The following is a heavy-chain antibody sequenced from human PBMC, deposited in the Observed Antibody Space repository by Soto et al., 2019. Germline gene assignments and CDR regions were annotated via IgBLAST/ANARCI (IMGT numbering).Heavy chain of an antibody. CDR2: IYWYDDK. CDR1: GFSLSTSEVG. D-gene: IGHD3-9*01. J-gene: IGHJ4*02. Sequence: SGPTLVNPTQTLTLTCTFSGFSLSTSEVGVGWIRQPPGKALEWLALIYWYDDKRYSPSLMSRLTITKDTSKNQVVLTMTNLDPVDTATYYCAHRFDWYYFNYWGQGSLVTVSS. V-gene: IGHV2-5*01. CDR3: AHRFDWYYFNY.